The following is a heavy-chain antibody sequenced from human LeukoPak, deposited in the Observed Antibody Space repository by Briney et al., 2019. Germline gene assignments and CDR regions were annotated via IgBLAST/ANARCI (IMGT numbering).Heavy chain of an antibody. CDR3: ARGGPYSSPGDV. J-gene: IGHJ6*04. CDR1: GFTFDDYA. V-gene: IGHV3-9*01. D-gene: IGHD6-13*01. Sequence: YPGRSLRLSCAASGFTFDDYAMHWVRQAPGKGLEWVSGISWNSGSIGYADSVKGRFTISRDNAKNSLYLQTNSLRAEDTAVYYCARGGPYSSPGDVWGKGTTVTVSS. CDR2: ISWNSGSI.